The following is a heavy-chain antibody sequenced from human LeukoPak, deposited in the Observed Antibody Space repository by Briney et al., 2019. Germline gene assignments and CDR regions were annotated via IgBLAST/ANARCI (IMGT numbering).Heavy chain of an antibody. CDR2: ISSSSSYI. CDR3: AREQLGYYYDSSGYLY. CDR1: GFTFSSYS. Sequence: PGGSLRLSCAASGFTFSSYSMNWVRQAPGKVLEWVSSISSSSSYIYYADSVKGRFTISRDNAKNSLYLQMNSLRAEDTAVYYCAREQLGYYYDSSGYLYWGQGTLVTVSS. V-gene: IGHV3-21*01. D-gene: IGHD3-22*01. J-gene: IGHJ4*02.